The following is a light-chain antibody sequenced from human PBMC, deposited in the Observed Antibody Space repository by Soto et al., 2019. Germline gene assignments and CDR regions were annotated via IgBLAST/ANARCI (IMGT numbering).Light chain of an antibody. CDR3: HSRA. CDR1: QSINNY. Sequence: DIQMTQSPSSLSASVGDRVTITCRASQSINNYLSWYQQKPGKAPNLLIFGASTLQSGVPSRFSGSGSGTDFTLTISSLQPEDFATYFCHSRAFGQGTRLEI. CDR2: GAS. J-gene: IGKJ5*01. V-gene: IGKV1-39*01.